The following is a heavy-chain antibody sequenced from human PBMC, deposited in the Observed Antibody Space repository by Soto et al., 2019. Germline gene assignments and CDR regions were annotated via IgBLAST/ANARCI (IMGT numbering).Heavy chain of an antibody. Sequence: SETLSLTCTVSGGSISSSSYYWGWIRQPPGKGLEWIGSIYYSGSTYYNPSLKSRVTISVDTSKNQFSLKLSSVTAADTAVYYCARQGWIAARFNPREQWFDPWGQGTLVTVS. V-gene: IGHV4-39*01. J-gene: IGHJ5*02. D-gene: IGHD6-6*01. CDR3: ARQGWIAARFNPREQWFDP. CDR2: IYYSGST. CDR1: GGSISSSSYY.